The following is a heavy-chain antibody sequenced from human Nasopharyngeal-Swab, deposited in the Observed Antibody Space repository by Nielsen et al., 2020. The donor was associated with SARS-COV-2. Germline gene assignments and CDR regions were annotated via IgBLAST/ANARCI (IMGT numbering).Heavy chain of an antibody. V-gene: IGHV4-39*01. J-gene: IGHJ6*03. D-gene: IGHD5-18*01. CDR1: GGSISSSSYY. CDR3: ATYGYGSYYYYYMDV. Sequence: SETLSLTCTVSGGSISSSSYYWGWIRRPPGKGLEWIGSIYYSGSTYYHPSLKSRVTISVDTSKNQFSLKLSSVTAADTAVYYCATYGYGSYYYYYMDVWGKGTTVTVSS. CDR2: IYYSGST.